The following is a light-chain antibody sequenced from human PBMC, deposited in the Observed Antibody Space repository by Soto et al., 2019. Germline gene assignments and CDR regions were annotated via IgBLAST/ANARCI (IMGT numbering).Light chain of an antibody. J-gene: IGLJ3*02. Sequence: QSAPIQPASVSGSPGQSITISCTGSSSDVGIFNLVSWYQQYPGKAPKLVLYEVSKCPSGISHRFSGFNSGNTASLTISGLHAEDEDAYYCCSYAGSRTWVFGGGTKLTVL. V-gene: IGLV2-23*02. CDR2: EVS. CDR3: CSYAGSRTWV. CDR1: SSDVGIFNL.